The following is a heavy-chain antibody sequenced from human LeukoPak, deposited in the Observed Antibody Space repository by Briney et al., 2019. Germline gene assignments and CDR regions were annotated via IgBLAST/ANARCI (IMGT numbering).Heavy chain of an antibody. V-gene: IGHV6-1*01. CDR2: TYYRSKWYN. J-gene: IGHJ4*02. CDR1: GDSVSSNSAA. D-gene: IGHD3-10*01. CDR3: ARVVVDGSGSYYKTSYFDY. Sequence: SQTLSLTCAISGDSVSSNSAAWNWIRQSPSRGLEWLGRTYYRSKWYNDDAVSVKSRITINPDTSKNQFSLQLNSVTPEDTAVYYCARVVVDGSGSYYKTSYFDYWGQGTLVTVSS.